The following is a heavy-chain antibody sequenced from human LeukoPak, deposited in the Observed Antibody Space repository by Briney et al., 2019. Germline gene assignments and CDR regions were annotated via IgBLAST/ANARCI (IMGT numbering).Heavy chain of an antibody. D-gene: IGHD3-10*01. Sequence: SETLFLTCSVSGGSISSSSYHWGWIRQSPGKGLEWIVSIYYRRRAYYTPSLKSRLTISVDTSKSQLSLKLNSVTAADTAVYYCARCIRMVRGVSRPPDYWGQGTLVTLSS. J-gene: IGHJ4*02. CDR2: IYYRRRA. V-gene: IGHV4-39*01. CDR3: ARCIRMVRGVSRPPDY. CDR1: GGSISSSSYH.